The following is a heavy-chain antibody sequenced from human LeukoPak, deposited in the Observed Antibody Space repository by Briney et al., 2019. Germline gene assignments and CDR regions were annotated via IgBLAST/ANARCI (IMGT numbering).Heavy chain of an antibody. J-gene: IGHJ4*02. CDR3: AKWGDYDVLTGYYVSDY. CDR1: SNYA. D-gene: IGHD3-9*01. V-gene: IGHV3-23*01. Sequence: SNYALGWLRQIQEKGLEWVSAITGSGGNTYYADSVKGRFTISRDNSKNTLYLQMNSLRAEDTAVYYCAKWGDYDVLTGYYVSDYWGQGTLVTVSS. CDR2: ITGSGGNT.